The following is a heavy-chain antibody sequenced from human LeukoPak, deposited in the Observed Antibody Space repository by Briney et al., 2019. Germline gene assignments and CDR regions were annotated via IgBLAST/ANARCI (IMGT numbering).Heavy chain of an antibody. V-gene: IGHV3-23*01. CDR2: ISGSGGST. J-gene: IGHJ4*02. Sequence: GGSLRLSCAASGFTSSSYAMSWVRQAPGKGLECGSAISGSGGSTYYADSVKGRFTISRDNSKNTLYLKMNSLRAEDTAVYYCAKDTRDGGWYDYWGQGTLVTVSS. D-gene: IGHD6-19*01. CDR1: GFTSSSYA. CDR3: AKDTRDGGWYDY.